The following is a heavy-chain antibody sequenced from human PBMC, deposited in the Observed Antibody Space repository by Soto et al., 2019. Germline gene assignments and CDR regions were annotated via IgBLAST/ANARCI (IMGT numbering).Heavy chain of an antibody. CDR2: IWYDGSNK. Sequence: GGSLRLSCAASGFTFSSYGMHWVRQAPGKGLEWVAVIWYDGSNKYYADSVKGRFTISRDNSKNTLYLQMNSLRAEDTAVYYCAKGQGLGIVPFDYWGQGTLVTVSS. CDR3: AKGQGLGIVPFDY. D-gene: IGHD7-27*01. V-gene: IGHV3-33*06. J-gene: IGHJ4*02. CDR1: GFTFSSYG.